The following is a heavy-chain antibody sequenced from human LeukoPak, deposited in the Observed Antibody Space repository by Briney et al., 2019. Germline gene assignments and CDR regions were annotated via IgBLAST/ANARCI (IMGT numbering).Heavy chain of an antibody. CDR3: ARDRAGGLRFLEWLSAFDY. J-gene: IGHJ4*02. D-gene: IGHD3-3*01. CDR2: IYYSGST. V-gene: IGHV4-4*02. Sequence: PSGTLSLTCAVSGGSISSSNWWTWVRQPPGKGLEWIGEIYYSGSTYYNPSLKSRVIISVDTSKNQFSLKLSSVTAADTAVYYCARDRAGGLRFLEWLSAFDYWGQGTLVTVSS. CDR1: GGSISSSNW.